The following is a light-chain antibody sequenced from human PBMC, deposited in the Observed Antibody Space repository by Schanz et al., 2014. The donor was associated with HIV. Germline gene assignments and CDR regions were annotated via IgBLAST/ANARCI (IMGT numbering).Light chain of an antibody. CDR3: QQRSNWPWT. V-gene: IGKV3D-20*02. CDR1: QSLGSNF. Sequence: IVLTQSPGTLSLSPGERAALSCRASQSLGSNFLAWYQQKPGQAPRLLIYGASTRATGIPARFSGSGSGTDFTLTISRLEPEDFAVYYCQQRSNWPWTFGQGTKVEIK. CDR2: GAS. J-gene: IGKJ1*01.